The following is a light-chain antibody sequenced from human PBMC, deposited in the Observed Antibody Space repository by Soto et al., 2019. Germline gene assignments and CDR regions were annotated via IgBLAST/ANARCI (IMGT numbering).Light chain of an antibody. CDR3: KSYAGSNTYV. Sequence: QSALTQPPSASGSPGQSVTISCTGTKSGIGVYDFVSWYQHHPGKAPRLIIYEVVQRPSGVPDRFSGSKSGNTASLTVSGLQAADEADYFCKSYAGSNTYVFGSGTKVTV. CDR1: KSGIGVYDF. V-gene: IGLV2-8*01. CDR2: EVV. J-gene: IGLJ1*01.